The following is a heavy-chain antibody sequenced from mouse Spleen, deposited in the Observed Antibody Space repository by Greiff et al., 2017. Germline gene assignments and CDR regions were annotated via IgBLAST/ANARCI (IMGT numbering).Heavy chain of an antibody. CDR3: ARGSYGSIYFDY. Sequence: EVQVVESGGGLVKPGGSLKLSCAASGFTFSSYAMSWVRQTPEKRLEWVATISDGGSYTYYPDNVKGRFTISRDNAKNNLYLQMSHLKSEDTAMYYCARGSYGSIYFDYWGQGTTLTVSS. CDR2: ISDGGSYT. V-gene: IGHV5-4*01. D-gene: IGHD1-1*01. J-gene: IGHJ2*01. CDR1: GFTFSSYA.